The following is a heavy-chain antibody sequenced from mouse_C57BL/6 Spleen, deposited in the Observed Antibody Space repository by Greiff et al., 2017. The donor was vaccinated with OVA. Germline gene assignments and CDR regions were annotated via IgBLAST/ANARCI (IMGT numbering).Heavy chain of an antibody. CDR3: ARAAIVTTHYYAMDY. Sequence: EVQRVESGGGLVKPGGSLKLSCAASGFTFSDYGMHWVRQAPETGLEWVAYISSGSSTIYYADTVKGRFPISRDNAKNTLFLQMTSLRSEDTAMYYCARAAIVTTHYYAMDYWGQGTSVTVSS. D-gene: IGHD2-5*01. J-gene: IGHJ4*01. CDR2: ISSGSSTI. CDR1: GFTFSDYG. V-gene: IGHV5-17*01.